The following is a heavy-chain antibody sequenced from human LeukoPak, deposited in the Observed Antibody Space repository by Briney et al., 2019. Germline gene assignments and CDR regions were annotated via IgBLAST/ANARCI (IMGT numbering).Heavy chain of an antibody. J-gene: IGHJ4*02. CDR1: GFTVSRYA. Sequence: GGSVRLSCAASGFTVSRYAMSWVRQQQGEGMGGVSASSGSGGSNYYAGSVKGRFTIARDNSKNTLYLQMTSLRVEDTALYYCAKGVVVPWQDYWGQGTLVTVSS. V-gene: IGHV3-23*01. CDR2: SSGSGGSN. CDR3: AKGVVVPWQDY. D-gene: IGHD2-2*01.